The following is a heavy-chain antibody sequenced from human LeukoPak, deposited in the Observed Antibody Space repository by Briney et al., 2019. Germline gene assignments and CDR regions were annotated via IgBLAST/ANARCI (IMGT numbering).Heavy chain of an antibody. CDR2: IRFDGSTK. D-gene: IGHD5-12*01. CDR1: GFTFSNYG. Sequence: PGRSLRLSRAPSGFTFSNYGVHWVRQAPVKGLEWVAVIRFDGSTKYYADSVRGRFTISRDNSKNTVYLEMNSLRAEDTAVYYCARAYSRESGYDFVFENWGQGTMVSVSS. V-gene: IGHV3-33*01. CDR3: ARAYSRESGYDFVFEN. J-gene: IGHJ4*02.